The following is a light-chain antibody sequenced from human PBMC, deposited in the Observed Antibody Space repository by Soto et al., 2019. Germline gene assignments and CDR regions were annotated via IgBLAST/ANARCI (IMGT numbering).Light chain of an antibody. Sequence: QSALTQPASVSGSPAQSITISCTGTSSDVGGYNYVSWYQQHPGKAPKLMIYDVSNRPSGVSNRFSGSKSGNTASLIISGLQAEDEADYYCSSYTSSSTAVFGGGTKVTV. J-gene: IGLJ2*01. CDR1: SSDVGGYNY. CDR3: SSYTSSSTAV. CDR2: DVS. V-gene: IGLV2-14*01.